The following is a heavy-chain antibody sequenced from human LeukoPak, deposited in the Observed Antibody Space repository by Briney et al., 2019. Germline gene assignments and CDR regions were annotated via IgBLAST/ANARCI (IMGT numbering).Heavy chain of an antibody. D-gene: IGHD3-10*01. CDR2: IIPSDGFT. CDR1: GYTFSTYY. V-gene: IGHV1-46*01. J-gene: IGHJ4*02. Sequence: ASVKVSCKASGYTFSTYYVHWVRQAPGQGLEWMGMIIPSDGFTSYAQKFQGRVTITRNTSISTAYMELSSLRSEDTAVYYCARGPPGYYGSGSPGDYWGQGTLVTVSS. CDR3: ARGPPGYYGSGSPGDY.